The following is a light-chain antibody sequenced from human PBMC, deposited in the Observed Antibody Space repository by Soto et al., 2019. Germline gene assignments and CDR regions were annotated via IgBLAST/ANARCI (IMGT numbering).Light chain of an antibody. CDR2: DAS. V-gene: IGKV1-13*02. Sequence: AIQLTQSPSSLSASVGDRVTITCRASQGIGSALAWYQQKPGKAPKLLIYDASSLESGVPSRFGGSGSGTDFTLTISSLQPEDFATYYCQQFNVFGGGTKVEIK. CDR1: QGIGSA. J-gene: IGKJ4*01. CDR3: QQFNV.